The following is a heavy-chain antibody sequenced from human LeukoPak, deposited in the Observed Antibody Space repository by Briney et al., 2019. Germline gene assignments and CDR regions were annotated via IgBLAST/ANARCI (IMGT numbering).Heavy chain of an antibody. J-gene: IGHJ4*02. CDR2: IKQDGSEK. CDR1: GFTFSSYW. D-gene: IGHD2-2*01. Sequence: GGSLRLPCAASGFTFSSYWMSWVRQAPGKGLEWVANIKQDGSEKYYVDSVKGRFTISRDNAKNSLYLQMNSLRAEDTAVYYCARSCSSTSCPYDYWGQGTLVTVSS. CDR3: ARSCSSTSCPYDY. V-gene: IGHV3-7*01.